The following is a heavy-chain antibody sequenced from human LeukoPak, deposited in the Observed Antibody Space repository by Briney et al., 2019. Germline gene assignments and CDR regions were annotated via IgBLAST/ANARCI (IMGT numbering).Heavy chain of an antibody. CDR2: ISGSGGST. CDR3: ASNLSTSSYWYFDL. Sequence: GGSLRLSCAASGFTFSSYAMSWVRQAPGKGLEWVSAISGSGGSTYYADSVKGRFTISRDNSKNTLFLQMNSLRAEDTAVYYCASNLSTSSYWYFDLWGRGTLVTVSS. V-gene: IGHV3-23*01. J-gene: IGHJ2*01. D-gene: IGHD1-1*01. CDR1: GFTFSSYA.